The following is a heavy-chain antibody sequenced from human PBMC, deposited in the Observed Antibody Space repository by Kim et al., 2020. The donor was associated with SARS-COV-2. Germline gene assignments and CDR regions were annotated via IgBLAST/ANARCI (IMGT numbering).Heavy chain of an antibody. CDR3: AREVEMATIGAFDY. Sequence: SETLSLTCTVSGGSISSGVYYWSWIRQHPGKGLEWIGYIYYSGTTYYNPSLKSRVTISVDTSKNQFSLKLSSVTAADTAVYYCAREVEMATIGAFDYWG. CDR2: IYYSGTT. D-gene: IGHD5-12*01. J-gene: IGHJ4*01. CDR1: GGSISSGVYY. V-gene: IGHV4-31*03.